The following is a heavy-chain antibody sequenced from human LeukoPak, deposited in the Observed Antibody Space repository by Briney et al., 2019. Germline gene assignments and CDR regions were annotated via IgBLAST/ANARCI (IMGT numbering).Heavy chain of an antibody. CDR2: IYYSGNT. CDR3: ARLYYDSSGYYQICYFDY. CDR1: GGSISSSSYY. D-gene: IGHD3-22*01. Sequence: SETLSLTCTVSGGSISSSSYYWGWIRQPPGKGLEWIGSIYYSGNTYYNPSLKSRVTISVDTSKSQFSLNLSSVTAADTAVYYCARLYYDSSGYYQICYFDYWGQGTLVTVSS. V-gene: IGHV4-39*01. J-gene: IGHJ4*02.